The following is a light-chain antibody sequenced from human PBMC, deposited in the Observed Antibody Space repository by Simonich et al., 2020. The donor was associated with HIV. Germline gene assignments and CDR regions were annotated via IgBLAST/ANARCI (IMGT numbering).Light chain of an antibody. V-gene: IGLV2-14*01. J-gene: IGLJ3*02. Sequence: QSALTQSASVSGSPGQSITISCTGTSSDFGGYNYVSGYQQHPGKAPKLMLYDVSKRPSGVSNRFSGSKSGNTASLTISGLQAEDEADYYCSSYTSSSSWVFGGGTKLTVL. CDR3: SSYTSSSSWV. CDR1: SSDFGGYNY. CDR2: DVS.